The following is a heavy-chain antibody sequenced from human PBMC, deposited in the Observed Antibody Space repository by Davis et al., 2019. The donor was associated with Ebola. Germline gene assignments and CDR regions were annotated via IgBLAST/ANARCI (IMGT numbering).Heavy chain of an antibody. J-gene: IGHJ6*02. CDR3: ARDRYCSGGSCYSSYYYGMDV. V-gene: IGHV1-18*01. CDR1: GYTFTTYG. Sequence: AASVKVSCKASGYTFTTYGISWVRQAPGQGLEWMGWISTYNDNTNYAQKLQGRVTMTPDTSTSTAYMELRSLRSDDTAVYYCARDRYCSGGSCYSSYYYGMDVWGQGTTVTVSS. D-gene: IGHD2-15*01. CDR2: ISTYNDNT.